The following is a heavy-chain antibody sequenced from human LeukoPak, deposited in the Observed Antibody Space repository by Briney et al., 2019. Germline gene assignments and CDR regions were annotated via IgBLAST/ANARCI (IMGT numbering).Heavy chain of an antibody. D-gene: IGHD3-22*01. CDR2: ISGSGGST. Sequence: QPGGSVRLSCAASGFTFSSYAMSWVRQAPGKGLEWVSAISGSGGSTYYADSVKGRFIISRGNSKNTLYLQMNSLRAEDTAVYYCAKEDLYYYDSSGYYPSSFGYWGQGALVTVSS. V-gene: IGHV3-23*01. CDR1: GFTFSSYA. J-gene: IGHJ4*02. CDR3: AKEDLYYYDSSGYYPSSFGY.